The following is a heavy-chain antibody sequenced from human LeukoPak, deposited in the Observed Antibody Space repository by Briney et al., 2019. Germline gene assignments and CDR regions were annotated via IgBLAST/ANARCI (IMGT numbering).Heavy chain of an antibody. J-gene: IGHJ5*02. CDR2: ISWNSGSI. CDR1: GFTFDDYA. D-gene: IGHD2-2*01. V-gene: IGHV3-9*01. CDR3: ARGSQGSSSSRGWFDP. Sequence: GRSLRLSCAASGFTFDDYAMHWVRQAPGKGLEWVSGISWNSGSIGYADSVKGRFTISRDNAKNTLYLQMNSLRAEDTAVYYCARGSQGSSSSRGWFDPWGQGTLVTVSS.